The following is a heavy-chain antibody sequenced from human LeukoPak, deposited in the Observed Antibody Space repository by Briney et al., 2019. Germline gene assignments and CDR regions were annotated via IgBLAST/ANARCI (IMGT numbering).Heavy chain of an antibody. CDR2: ISSSSSYI. V-gene: IGHV3-21*01. Sequence: PGGSLRLSCAASGFTFISYSMNWVRQAPGKGLEWVSSISSSSSYIYYADSVKGRFTISRDNAKNSLYLQMNSLRAEDTAVYYCARLRDGYNPIDYWGQGTLVTVSS. D-gene: IGHD5-24*01. J-gene: IGHJ4*02. CDR1: GFTFISYS. CDR3: ARLRDGYNPIDY.